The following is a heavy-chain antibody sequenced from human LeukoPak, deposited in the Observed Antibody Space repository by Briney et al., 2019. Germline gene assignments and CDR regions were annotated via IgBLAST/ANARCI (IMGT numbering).Heavy chain of an antibody. J-gene: IGHJ6*02. V-gene: IGHV3-23*01. CDR1: ELTFSTYP. CDR3: ATRGREGYNANYYGMDV. CDR2: ISGSGGTT. Sequence: GSLRLSCVGSELTFSTYPMSWVRQAPGKGLEWVSAISGSGGTTFYADSVKGRFSISRDNSKNTLFLQMNSLRAEEAAVYYCATRGREGYNANYYGMDVWGQGTTVTVSS. D-gene: IGHD5-24*01.